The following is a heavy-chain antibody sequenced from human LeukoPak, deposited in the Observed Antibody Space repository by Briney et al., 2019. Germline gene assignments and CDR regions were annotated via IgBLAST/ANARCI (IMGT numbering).Heavy chain of an antibody. CDR3: ARDRLAYCGGDCYSSFDY. J-gene: IGHJ4*02. CDR1: GFTFGDYA. D-gene: IGHD2-21*02. CDR2: ISYDGSNK. V-gene: IGHV3-30-3*01. Sequence: AEGSLRLSCRTSGFTFGDYALSWFRQAPGKGLEWVAVISYDGSNKYYADSVKGRFTISRDNSKNTLYLQMNSLRAEDTAVYYCARDRLAYCGGDCYSSFDYWGQGTLVTASS.